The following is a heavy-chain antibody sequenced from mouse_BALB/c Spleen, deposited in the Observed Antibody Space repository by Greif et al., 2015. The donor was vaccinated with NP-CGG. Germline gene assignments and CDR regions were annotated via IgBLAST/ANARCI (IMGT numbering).Heavy chain of an antibody. CDR1: GFSLTSYG. CDR2: IWAGGST. V-gene: IGHV2-9*02. D-gene: IGHD2-2*01. CDR3: ARAPYGYDGFAY. Sequence: ESGPGLVAPSQSLSITCTVSGFSLTSYGVHWVRQPPGKGLEWLGVIWAGGSTNYNSALMSRLSISKDNSKSQVFLKMNRLQTDDTAMYYCARAPYGYDGFAYWGQGTLVTVSA. J-gene: IGHJ3*01.